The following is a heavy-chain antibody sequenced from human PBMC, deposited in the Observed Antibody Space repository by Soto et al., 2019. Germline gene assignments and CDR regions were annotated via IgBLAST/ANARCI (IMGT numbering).Heavy chain of an antibody. D-gene: IGHD2-15*01. J-gene: IGHJ5*02. Sequence: ASVKVSCKASGYTFTSYAMHLVRQAPGQRLEWMGWINAGNGNTKYSQKFQGRVTITRDTSASTAYMELSSLRSEDTAVYYCAKGREVVVAATSWFDPWGQGTLVTVSS. CDR1: GYTFTSYA. CDR3: AKGREVVVAATSWFDP. V-gene: IGHV1-3*01. CDR2: INAGNGNT.